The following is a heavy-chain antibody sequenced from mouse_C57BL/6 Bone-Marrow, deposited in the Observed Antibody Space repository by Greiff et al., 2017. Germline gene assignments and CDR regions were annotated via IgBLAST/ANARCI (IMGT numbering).Heavy chain of an antibody. J-gene: IGHJ1*03. V-gene: IGHV1-15*01. CDR3: TRSRHYYGSSYWYFDV. Sequence: QVQLQQSGAELVRPGASVTLSCKASGYTFTDYEMHWVKQTPVHGLEWIGAIDPETGGTAYNQKFKGKAILTADKSSSTAYMELRSLTSVDSAVYYCTRSRHYYGSSYWYFDVWGTGTTVTVSS. D-gene: IGHD1-1*01. CDR2: IDPETGGT. CDR1: GYTFTDYE.